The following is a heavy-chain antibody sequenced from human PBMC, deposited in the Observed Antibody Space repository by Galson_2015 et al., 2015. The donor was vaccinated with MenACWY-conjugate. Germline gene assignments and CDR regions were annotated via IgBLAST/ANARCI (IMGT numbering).Heavy chain of an antibody. V-gene: IGHV3-30*18. J-gene: IGHJ1*01. CDR2: ISYDGSNK. D-gene: IGHD4-17*01. CDR1: GFTFSSYG. CDR3: AKTGATVTTRGYFQH. Sequence: SLRLSCAASGFTFSSYGMHWVRQAPGKGLEWVAVISYDGSNKYYADSVKGRFTISRDNSKNTLYLQMNSLRAEDTAVYYCAKTGATVTTRGYFQHWGQGTLVTVSS.